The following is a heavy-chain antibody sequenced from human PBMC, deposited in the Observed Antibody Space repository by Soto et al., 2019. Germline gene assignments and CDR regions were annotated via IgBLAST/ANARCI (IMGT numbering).Heavy chain of an antibody. CDR2: IYPGDSDT. D-gene: IGHD2-2*01. J-gene: IGHJ4*02. V-gene: IGHV5-51*01. CDR1: GYSFTSYW. Sequence: GESLKISCKGSGYSFTSYWIGWVRQMPGKGLEWMGIIYPGDSDTRYSPSFQGQVTISADKSISTAYLQWSSLKASDTAMYYCARRGDCSSTSCQGLYYFDYWGQGTLVTVSS. CDR3: ARRGDCSSTSCQGLYYFDY.